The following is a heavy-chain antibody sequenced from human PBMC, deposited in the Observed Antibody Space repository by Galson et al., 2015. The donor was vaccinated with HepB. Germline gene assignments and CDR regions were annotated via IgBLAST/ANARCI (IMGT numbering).Heavy chain of an antibody. CDR2: IRSKANSYAT. CDR3: TSLPRDGRYSQCWFDP. J-gene: IGHJ5*02. CDR1: GFTFSGSA. D-gene: IGHD1-26*01. Sequence: SLRLSCAASGFTFSGSAMHWVRQASGKGLEWVGRIRSKANSYATAYAASVKGRFTISRDDSKNTAYLQMNSLKTEDTAVYYCTSLPRDGRYSQCWFDPWGQGTLVTVSS. V-gene: IGHV3-73*01.